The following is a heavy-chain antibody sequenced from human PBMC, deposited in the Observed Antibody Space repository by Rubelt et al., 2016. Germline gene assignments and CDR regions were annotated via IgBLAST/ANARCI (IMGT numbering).Heavy chain of an antibody. CDR2: INTNTGNP. D-gene: IGHD6-19*01. J-gene: IGHJ4*02. V-gene: IGHV7-4-1*02. CDR3: ARVYDSSGWYDYYFDY. Sequence: CEASGYTFTGYYMHWVRQAPGQGLEWMGWINTNTGNPTYAQGFTGRFVFSLDTSVSTAYLQISSLKAEDTAVYYCARVYDSSGWYDYYFDYWGQGTLVTVSS. CDR1: GYTFTGYY.